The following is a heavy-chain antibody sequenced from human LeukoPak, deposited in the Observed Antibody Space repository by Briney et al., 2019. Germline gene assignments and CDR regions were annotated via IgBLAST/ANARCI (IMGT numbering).Heavy chain of an antibody. CDR1: GYTFTSYG. CDR2: SSAYNGNT. CDR3: ARSSSPAARWLVNRYYFDY. J-gene: IGHJ4*02. V-gene: IGHV1-18*01. Sequence: VASVKVSCKASGYTFTSYGISWVREAPGQGLEWRGCSSAYNGNTNYAQKLQGRVTMTTDTSTSTAYMELRSLRSDDTAVYYCARSSSPAARWLVNRYYFDYWGQGTLVTVSS. D-gene: IGHD6-19*01.